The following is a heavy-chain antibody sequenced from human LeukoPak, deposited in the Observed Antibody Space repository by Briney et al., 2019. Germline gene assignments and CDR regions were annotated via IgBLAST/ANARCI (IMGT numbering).Heavy chain of an antibody. V-gene: IGHV1-8*01. J-gene: IGHJ3*02. Sequence: ASVKVSCKASGYTFTSYDINWVRQATGQGLEWMGWMNPNSGNTGYAQKFQGRATMTRNTSISTAYMELSSLRSEDTAVYYCARNFLRDMNAFDIWGQGTMVTVSS. D-gene: IGHD2-15*01. CDR2: MNPNSGNT. CDR3: ARNFLRDMNAFDI. CDR1: GYTFTSYD.